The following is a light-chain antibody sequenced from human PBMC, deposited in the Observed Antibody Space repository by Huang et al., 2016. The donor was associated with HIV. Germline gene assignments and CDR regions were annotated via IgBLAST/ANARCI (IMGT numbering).Light chain of an antibody. CDR1: QNVSNY. CDR3: QQRGFWPLT. V-gene: IGKV3-11*01. Sequence: EVVLTQSPATLSLSPGERGTLYCRASQNVSNYLAWYQQRLGQPPRLLIYDSSHRATGTPARFSGGGSGTDFSLTISSLEPEDCAVYYCQQRGFWPLTFGGGTKVDMK. J-gene: IGKJ4*01. CDR2: DSS.